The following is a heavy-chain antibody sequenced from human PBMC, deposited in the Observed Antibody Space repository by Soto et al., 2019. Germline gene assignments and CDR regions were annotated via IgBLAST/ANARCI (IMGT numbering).Heavy chain of an antibody. CDR2: INAGNGRE. V-gene: IGHV1-3*01. CDR1: GYTFTSYT. CDR3: AGGGGWEGEASFDS. J-gene: IGHJ4*02. D-gene: IGHD1-26*01. Sequence: QVQLEQSGAEVKKPGASVKISCKTSGYTFTSYTLHWVRQAPGQGLEWMGWINAGNGREKYSQRFKDRASLPTAKPAPPAYRELGGLTSEDTAFYFCAGGGGWEGEASFDSWGQGTQVIVSS.